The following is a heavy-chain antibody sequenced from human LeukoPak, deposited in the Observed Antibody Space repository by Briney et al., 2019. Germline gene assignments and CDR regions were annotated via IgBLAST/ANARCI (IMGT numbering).Heavy chain of an antibody. V-gene: IGHV4-34*01. CDR2: INHSGST. CDR1: GGSFSGYY. CDR3: ARAEPTTPIDY. D-gene: IGHD4-17*01. Sequence: SETLSLTCAVYGGSFSGYYWSWIRQPPGKGLEWIGEINHSGSTNYNPSLKSRVTISVDTSKNQFSLRLSSVTAADTAVYYCARAEPTTPIDYWGQGTLVTVSS. J-gene: IGHJ4*02.